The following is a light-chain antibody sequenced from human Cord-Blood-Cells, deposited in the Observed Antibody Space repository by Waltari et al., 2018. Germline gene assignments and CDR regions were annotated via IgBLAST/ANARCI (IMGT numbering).Light chain of an antibody. V-gene: IGLV2-14*01. Sequence: QSALTQPASVSGSPGQSITISCTGTSSDVGGYNYVSWYQQHPGKAPKLMIYDVSNRPSGVSNRFSGSKYGNTAPLTISGLQAEDEADYYCSSYTSSSTVVFGGGTKLPVL. J-gene: IGLJ2*01. CDR3: SSYTSSSTVV. CDR2: DVS. CDR1: SSDVGGYNY.